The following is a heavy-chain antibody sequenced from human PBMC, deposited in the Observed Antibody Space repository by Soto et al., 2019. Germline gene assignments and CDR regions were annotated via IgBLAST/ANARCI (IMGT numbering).Heavy chain of an antibody. CDR1: GYTFNSYG. V-gene: IGHV1-18*01. J-gene: IGHJ4*02. CDR3: ARDGPPLDY. CDR2: ISAYNGNK. Sequence: ASVKVSCKASGYTFNSYGISWVRQAPGQGLEWMGWISAYNGNKNYAQKLQGRVTMTTDTSTSTADMDLRSLRSDDTAVYYCARDGPPLDYWGQGTPVTVSS.